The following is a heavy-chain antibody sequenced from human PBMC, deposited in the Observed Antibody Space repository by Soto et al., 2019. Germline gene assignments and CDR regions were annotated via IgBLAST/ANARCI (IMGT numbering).Heavy chain of an antibody. CDR2: IKSKTDGGTT. D-gene: IGHD3-10*01. CDR1: GFTFSNAW. Sequence: GESLKISCAASGFTFSNAWMSWVRQAPGKGLEWVGRIKSKTDGGTTDYAAPVKGRFTISRDDSKNTLYLQMNSLKTEDTAVYYCTTERGSRGAFDIWGQGTMVTVSS. CDR3: TTERGSRGAFDI. V-gene: IGHV3-15*01. J-gene: IGHJ3*02.